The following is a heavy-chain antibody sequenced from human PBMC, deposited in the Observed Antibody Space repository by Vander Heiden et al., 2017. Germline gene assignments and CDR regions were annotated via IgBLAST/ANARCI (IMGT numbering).Heavy chain of an antibody. J-gene: IGHJ4*02. V-gene: IGHV4-4*07. D-gene: IGHD2-15*01. CDR1: GGSISSYY. CDR2: VYSSGST. CDR3: ARGVPHCSGGTCSTFDY. Sequence: QVQLQESGPGLVKPSETLSLTCTVSGGSISSYYWSWIRQSAGKGLEWIGRVYSSGSTSYNPSLSSRVTMSVDTSKNQFSLKLTSVTAADTAVYYCARGVPHCSGGTCSTFDYWGQGALVTVFS.